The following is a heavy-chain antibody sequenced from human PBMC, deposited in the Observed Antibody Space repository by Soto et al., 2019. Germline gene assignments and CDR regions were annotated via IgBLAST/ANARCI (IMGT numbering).Heavy chain of an antibody. CDR3: VRDRDLYRDMVHADL. CDR1: GFTFSTYS. J-gene: IGHJ4*01. D-gene: IGHD1-26*01. CDR2: ISSSSSTI. V-gene: IGHV3-48*02. Sequence: PGGSLRLSCAASGFTFSTYSMNWVRQAPGKGLEWVSYISSSSSTIFYADSVRGRFTISADNAENSVFLQMNSLRDEDTAVYFCVRDRDLYRDMVHADLWGQGTLVTVSS.